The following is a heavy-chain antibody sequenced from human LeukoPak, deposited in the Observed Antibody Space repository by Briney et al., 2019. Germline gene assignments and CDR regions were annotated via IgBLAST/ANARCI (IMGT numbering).Heavy chain of an antibody. V-gene: IGHV3-30*02. D-gene: IGHD5-18*01. CDR1: GFTFSSYG. CDR3: AKGTGFQLRSIDY. J-gene: IGHJ4*02. Sequence: GGSLRLSCAASGFTFSSYGMHWVRQAPGKGLEWVAFIRYDGSNKYYADSVKGRFTISRDNSKNTLYLQMNSPRAEDTAVYYCAKGTGFQLRSIDYWGQGTLVTVSS. CDR2: IRYDGSNK.